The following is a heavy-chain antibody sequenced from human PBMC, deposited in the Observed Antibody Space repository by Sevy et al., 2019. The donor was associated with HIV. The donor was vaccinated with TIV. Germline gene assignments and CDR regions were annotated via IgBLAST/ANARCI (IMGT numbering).Heavy chain of an antibody. V-gene: IGHV3-53*01. CDR2: IYSGGNT. D-gene: IGHD1-1*01. CDR1: GFTVSSNY. CDR3: ARVRFGLEPDFDY. J-gene: IGHJ4*02. Sequence: GGSLRLSCAASGFTVSSNYMSWVRQAPGKGLEWVSVIYSGGNTYYADSVKGRFPISRDNSKNTMYLQLNILRAEDTAVYYCARVRFGLEPDFDYWGQGTLVTVSS.